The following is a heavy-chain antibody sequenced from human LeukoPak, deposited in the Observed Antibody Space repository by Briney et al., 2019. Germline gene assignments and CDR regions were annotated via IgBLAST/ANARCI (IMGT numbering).Heavy chain of an antibody. V-gene: IGHV4-34*01. CDR2: INHSGST. CDR3: ARGVRRGYCSGGSCRNKYYFDY. D-gene: IGHD2-15*01. J-gene: IGHJ4*02. CDR1: GGAFSGYY. Sequence: SETLSLTCAVYGGAFSGYYWSWIRQPPGKGLEWMGEINHSGSTNYNPSLKSRVTISVDTSKNQFSLKLSSVTAADTAVYYCARGVRRGYCSGGSCRNKYYFDYWGQGTLVTVSS.